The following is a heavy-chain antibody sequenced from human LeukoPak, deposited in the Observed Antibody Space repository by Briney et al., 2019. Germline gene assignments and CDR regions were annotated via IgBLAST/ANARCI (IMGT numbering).Heavy chain of an antibody. J-gene: IGHJ4*02. CDR2: IHHSGTT. CDR1: GGSISSSNW. CDR3: ARAFLVGYSPEEYFFDY. Sequence: PSETLSLTCTVSGGSISSSNWWGWVRQPPGKGLECIGEIHHSGTTNYNPSLKSRVTISVDKSKNEFSLKLNSVTAADAAVYYCARAFLVGYSPEEYFFDYWGQGTLVTVSS. D-gene: IGHD2-15*01. V-gene: IGHV4-4*02.